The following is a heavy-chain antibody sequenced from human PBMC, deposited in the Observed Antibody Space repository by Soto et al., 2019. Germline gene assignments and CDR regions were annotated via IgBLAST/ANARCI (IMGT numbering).Heavy chain of an antibody. J-gene: IGHJ3*02. CDR2: IIPIFGTA. D-gene: IGHD5-12*01. CDR3: ARRSGYDPPSNAFDI. Sequence: ASVKVSCKASGGTFSSYAISWVRQAPGQGLEWMGGIIPIFGTANYAQKFQGRVTITADESTSTAYMELSSLRSEDTAVYYCARRSGYDPPSNAFDIWGQGTMVTVSS. V-gene: IGHV1-69*13. CDR1: GGTFSSYA.